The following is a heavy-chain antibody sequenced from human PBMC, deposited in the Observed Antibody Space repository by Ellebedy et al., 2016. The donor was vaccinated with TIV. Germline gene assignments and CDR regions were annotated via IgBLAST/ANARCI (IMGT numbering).Heavy chain of an antibody. CDR2: IYLNGDT. Sequence: GSLRLSXTVSGISIRSYYWSWIRQSPGKALEWLGYIYLNGDTNYNPSLGSRVTISIDTSNNLFSLRLSSVTATDTALYYCARVVRVQTFYFDFWGRGTMVTVSS. V-gene: IGHV4-59*01. J-gene: IGHJ4*02. CDR1: GISIRSYY. D-gene: IGHD3-10*01. CDR3: ARVVRVQTFYFDF.